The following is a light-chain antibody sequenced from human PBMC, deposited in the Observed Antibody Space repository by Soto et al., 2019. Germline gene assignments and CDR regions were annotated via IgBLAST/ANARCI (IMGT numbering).Light chain of an antibody. CDR2: DAS. Sequence: EIVLTQSPATLSLSPRERATLSCRASQSVSSYLAWYQQKPGQAPRLLIYDASNRATGIPARFSGSGSGTDFTLTISSLEPEDFAVYYCQQRSNWPRGTFGGGTKVDIK. CDR1: QSVSSY. V-gene: IGKV3-11*01. J-gene: IGKJ4*01. CDR3: QQRSNWPRGT.